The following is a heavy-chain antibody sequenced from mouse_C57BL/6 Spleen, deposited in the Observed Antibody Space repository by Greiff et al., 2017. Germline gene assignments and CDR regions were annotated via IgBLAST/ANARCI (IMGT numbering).Heavy chain of an antibody. CDR2: INPNNGGT. CDR1: GYTFTDYY. Sequence: EVQLQQSGPELVKPGASVKISCKASGYTFTDYYMNWVKQSHGKSLEWIGDINPNNGGTSYNQKFKGKATLTVDKSSSTAYMELRSLTSEDSAVYYCARRDWDADYFDYWGQGTTLTVSS. D-gene: IGHD4-1*01. CDR3: ARRDWDADYFDY. V-gene: IGHV1-26*01. J-gene: IGHJ2*01.